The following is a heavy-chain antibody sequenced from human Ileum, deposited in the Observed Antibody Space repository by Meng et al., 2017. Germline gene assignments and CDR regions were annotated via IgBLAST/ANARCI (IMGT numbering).Heavy chain of an antibody. CDR2: VFANGET. CDR1: GGSVSSGSYH. D-gene: IGHD2-8*01. V-gene: IGHV4-61*02. CDR3: ATRVRGDAFNI. J-gene: IGHJ3*02. Sequence: SETLSLTCTVSGGSVSSGSYHCTWMRQPAGKGLEWIGRVFANGETNYNPSLKGRVIISIDTSKNQFSLNLSSVTAADTAVYYCATRVRGDAFNIWGQGTRVTVSS.